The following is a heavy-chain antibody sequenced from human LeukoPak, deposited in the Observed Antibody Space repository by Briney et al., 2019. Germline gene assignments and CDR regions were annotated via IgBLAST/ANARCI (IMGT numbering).Heavy chain of an antibody. D-gene: IGHD3-22*01. J-gene: IGHJ4*02. CDR3: AREGYDSSGDVHFDY. Sequence: ASVKVSCKASGYTFTSYYMHWVRQAPGQGLEWMGIINPSGGSTSYAQKFQGRVAMTRDTSTSTVYMELSSLRSEDTAVYYCAREGYDSSGDVHFDYWGQGTLVTVSS. CDR1: GYTFTSYY. CDR2: INPSGGST. V-gene: IGHV1-46*01.